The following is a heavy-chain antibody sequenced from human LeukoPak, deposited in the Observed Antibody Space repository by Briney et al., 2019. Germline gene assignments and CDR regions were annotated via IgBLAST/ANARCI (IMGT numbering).Heavy chain of an antibody. CDR3: ARHRVGSGDTYYDFWSGYSGFDP. J-gene: IGHJ5*02. CDR1: GYSISSGYY. D-gene: IGHD3-3*01. V-gene: IGHV4-38-2*01. Sequence: SETLSLTCAVSGYSISSGYYWGWIRQPPGKGLEWIGSIYHSRSTYYNPSLKSRVTISVDTSKNQFSLKLSSVTAADTAVYYCARHRVGSGDTYYDFWSGYSGFDPWGQGTLVTVSS. CDR2: IYHSRST.